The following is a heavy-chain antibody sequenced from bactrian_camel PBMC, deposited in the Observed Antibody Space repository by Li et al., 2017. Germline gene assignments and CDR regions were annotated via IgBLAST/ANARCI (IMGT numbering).Heavy chain of an antibody. V-gene: IGHV3S40*01. J-gene: IGHJ4*01. Sequence: VQLVESGGGSVQAGGSLRLSCAASGYVYKRHCMGWFRQAPGKGLEWVSAINPGGGTTLYADSVRGRFTISRDNAKNMVYLQMNSLKPEYTACITVPLSPAMPVFGAMMTKDGVRGPRSPSP. CDR2: INPGGGTT. D-gene: IGHD3*01. CDR1: GYVYKRHC. CDR3: PLSPAMPVFGAMMTK.